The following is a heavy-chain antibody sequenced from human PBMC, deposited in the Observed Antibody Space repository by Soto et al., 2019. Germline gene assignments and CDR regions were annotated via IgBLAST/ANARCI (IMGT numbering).Heavy chain of an antibody. Sequence: GASVKVSCKASGYTFTSYGISWVRQAPGQGLEWMGWISAYNGNTNYAQKLQGRVTMTTDTSTSTAYMELRGLRSDDTAVYYCARFRWELLSGNWFDPWGQGTLVTVSS. J-gene: IGHJ5*02. CDR2: ISAYNGNT. CDR3: ARFRWELLSGNWFDP. V-gene: IGHV1-18*01. CDR1: GYTFTSYG. D-gene: IGHD1-26*01.